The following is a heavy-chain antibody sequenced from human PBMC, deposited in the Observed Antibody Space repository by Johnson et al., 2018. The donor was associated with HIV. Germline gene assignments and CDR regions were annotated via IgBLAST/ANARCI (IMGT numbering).Heavy chain of an antibody. J-gene: IGHJ3*02. D-gene: IGHD3-3*01. CDR1: RFTFNSYA. Sequence: QVQLVESGGCVVQPGRSLRLSCAASRFTFNSYAMHWVRQASGKGLEWVAVISYDGSNKYYADSVKGRFTISSASSKNTRVLKMNSLIAEDTAVYYCARSQYYNFWSGYFGREESQGGFDIWGQGTMVTVSS. V-gene: IGHV3-30*14. CDR3: ARSQYYNFWSGYFGREESQGGFDI. CDR2: ISYDGSNK.